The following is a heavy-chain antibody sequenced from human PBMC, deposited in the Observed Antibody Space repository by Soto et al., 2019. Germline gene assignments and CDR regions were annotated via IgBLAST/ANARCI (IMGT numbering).Heavy chain of an antibody. V-gene: IGHV3-23*01. Sequence: EVQLLESGGGLVQPGGSLRLSCAASGFTFSNYAVTWVRQAPGKGLEWVSTISGSGGSTYYADSVKGRFTISRDNSKNTLYLQMNSLRAEDTAVYYCAKDQGSSWYEIDYWGQGTRVTVS. CDR3: AKDQGSSWYEIDY. D-gene: IGHD6-13*01. CDR1: GFTFSNYA. CDR2: ISGSGGST. J-gene: IGHJ4*02.